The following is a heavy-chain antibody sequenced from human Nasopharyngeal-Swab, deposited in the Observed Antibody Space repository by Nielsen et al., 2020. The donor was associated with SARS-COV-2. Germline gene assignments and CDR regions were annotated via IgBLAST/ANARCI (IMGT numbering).Heavy chain of an antibody. D-gene: IGHD2-2*01. CDR2: IYYSGST. V-gene: IGHV4-31*03. J-gene: IGHJ3*02. CDR3: ARTLTSLFGPCDAFDI. Sequence: SETLSLTCTVSGGSISSGGYYWSWIRQHPGKGLEWIGYIYYSGSTYYNPSLKSRVTISVDTSKNQFSLKLSSVTAADTAVYYCARTLTSLFGPCDAFDIWGQGTMVTVSS. CDR1: GGSISSGGYY.